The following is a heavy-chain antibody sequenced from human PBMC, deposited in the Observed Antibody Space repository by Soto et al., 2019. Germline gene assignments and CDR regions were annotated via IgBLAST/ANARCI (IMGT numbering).Heavy chain of an antibody. CDR1: GYTFTSYY. CDR3: ARELCSGGSCYSLFDY. Sequence: QVQLVQSGAEVKKPGASVKVSCKASGYTFTSYYMHWVRQAPGQGLEWMGIINPSGGSTSYAQKFQGRVTMTRDTSTSTVYMELSRLRSEDTAVYYCARELCSGGSCYSLFDYWGQGTLVTVSS. D-gene: IGHD2-15*01. CDR2: INPSGGST. V-gene: IGHV1-46*03. J-gene: IGHJ4*02.